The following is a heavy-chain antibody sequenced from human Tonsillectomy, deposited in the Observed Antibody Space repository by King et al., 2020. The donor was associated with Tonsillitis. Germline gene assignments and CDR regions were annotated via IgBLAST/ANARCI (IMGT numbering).Heavy chain of an antibody. J-gene: IGHJ5*02. V-gene: IGHV1-46*01. CDR3: ARDAVGQNWFDP. Sequence: QLVQSGAEVKKPGASVKVSCKASGYTFTSYYMHWVRQAPGQGLEWMGIINPSGGSTSYAQKFQGRVTMTRDTSTSTVYMELSSLRSEDTSVYYCARDAVGQNWFDPWGQGTLVTVSS. CDR1: GYTFTSYY. CDR2: INPSGGST. D-gene: IGHD1-26*01.